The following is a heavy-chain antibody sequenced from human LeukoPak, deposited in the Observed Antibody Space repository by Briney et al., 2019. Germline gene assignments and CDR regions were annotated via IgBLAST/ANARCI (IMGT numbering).Heavy chain of an antibody. Sequence: GASVKVSCKVSGYTFTSYGISWVRQAPGQGLEWMGWISAYNGNTNYAQKLQGRVTMTTDTSTSTAYMELRSLRSDDTAVYYCARMGPRYFDWLFAYYFDYWGQGTLVTVSS. V-gene: IGHV1-18*04. J-gene: IGHJ4*02. CDR3: ARMGPRYFDWLFAYYFDY. CDR1: GYTFTSYG. CDR2: ISAYNGNT. D-gene: IGHD3-9*01.